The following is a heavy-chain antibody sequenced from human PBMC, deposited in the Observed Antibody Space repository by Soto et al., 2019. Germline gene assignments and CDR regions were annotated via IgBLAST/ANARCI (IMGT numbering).Heavy chain of an antibody. D-gene: IGHD3-22*01. CDR3: ARYYDTSDRPYFHH. CDR1: GDSIGSSRYY. V-gene: IGHV4-39*01. Sequence: QLQLQESGPGLVKPSETLSLTCTVSGDSIGSSRYYWGWVRRPPGKGLEWVGTIYYDGTTYYNPSIKTRLTMSVDTSKNQFSLKLSSMLAADTAFYYCARYYDTSDRPYFHHWGQGTLVTVST. CDR2: IYYDGTT. J-gene: IGHJ1*01.